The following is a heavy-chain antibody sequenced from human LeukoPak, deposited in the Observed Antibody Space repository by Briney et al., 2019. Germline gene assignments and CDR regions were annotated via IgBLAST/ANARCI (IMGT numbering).Heavy chain of an antibody. CDR3: ARELELRS. D-gene: IGHD1-7*01. CDR1: GGSFSGYY. V-gene: IGHV4-34*01. J-gene: IGHJ5*02. Sequence: SETLSLTCAVYGGSFSGYYWSWIRQPPGKGLEWIGEINHSGSTNYNPSLKSRVTISVDTSKSQFSLRLTSVTAADAAVYYCARELELRSWGQGTLVTVSS. CDR2: INHSGST.